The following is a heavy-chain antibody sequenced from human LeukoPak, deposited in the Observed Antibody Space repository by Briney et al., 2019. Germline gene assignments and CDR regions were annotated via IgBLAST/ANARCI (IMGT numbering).Heavy chain of an antibody. D-gene: IGHD4-17*01. V-gene: IGHV4-61*02. J-gene: IGHJ4*02. CDR2: ISTSGRT. CDR3: ARDLTDYGDYEVY. CDR1: GASISSNNYY. Sequence: PSETLSFTCTVSGASISSNNYYWNWIRQPAGEGLDWIGRISTSGRTSYNPSLKSRLTLTLDTSNNQFSLNLTSVSAADTAVYYCARDLTDYGDYEVYWGQGILVTVS.